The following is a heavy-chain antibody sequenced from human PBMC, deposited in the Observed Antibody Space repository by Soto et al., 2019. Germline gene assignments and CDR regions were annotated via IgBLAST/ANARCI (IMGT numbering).Heavy chain of an antibody. D-gene: IGHD6-19*01. Sequence: QDPLLQSGAEVKKPGASVTVSCKASGYSFTNYGITWVRQAPAQGLEWMGWISAFNGNTHYAQKLQGRVTMTTDASTSTAYMQLRSLRSDDTAVYYCARDRGVAPPVAGNTHYYYYMDVWGKGTTVTVSS. V-gene: IGHV1-18*01. CDR3: ARDRGVAPPVAGNTHYYYYMDV. CDR2: ISAFNGNT. J-gene: IGHJ6*03. CDR1: GYSFTNYG.